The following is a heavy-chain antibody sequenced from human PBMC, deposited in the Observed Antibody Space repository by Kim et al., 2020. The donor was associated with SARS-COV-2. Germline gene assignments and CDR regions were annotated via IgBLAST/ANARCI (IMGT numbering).Heavy chain of an antibody. CDR2: ISGYNGYT. D-gene: IGHD2-8*02. Sequence: ASVKVSCKASGYSFTTYGIRWVRQAPGQGLEWMGWISGYNGYTNSAQKFQDRVTLTTDASTSTAYMEMRNLRSDDTAVFYCARAADYYTGSGLIDYWGQG. CDR1: GYSFTTYG. J-gene: IGHJ4*02. V-gene: IGHV1-18*04. CDR3: ARAADYYTGSGLIDY.